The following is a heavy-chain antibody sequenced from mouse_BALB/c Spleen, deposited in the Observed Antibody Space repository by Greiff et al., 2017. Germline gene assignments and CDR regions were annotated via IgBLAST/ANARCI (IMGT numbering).Heavy chain of an antibody. CDR3: AREGGYPTWFAY. CDR2: IDPSDSET. Sequence: VQLQQPGAELVKPGAPVKLSCKASGYTFTSYWMNWVKQRPGRGLEWIGRIDPSDSETHYNQKFKDKATLTVDKSSSTAYIQLSSLTSEDSAVYYCAREGGYPTWFAYWGQGTLVTVSA. J-gene: IGHJ3*01. V-gene: IGHV1-69*02. CDR1: GYTFTSYW. D-gene: IGHD2-2*01.